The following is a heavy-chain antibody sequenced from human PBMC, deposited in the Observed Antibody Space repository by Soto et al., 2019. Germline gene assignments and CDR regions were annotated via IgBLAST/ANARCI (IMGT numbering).Heavy chain of an antibody. CDR3: AKDVANHIWDDFDI. CDR2: LSGSDFST. J-gene: IGHJ3*02. V-gene: IGHV3-23*01. CDR1: GFTFSSYA. D-gene: IGHD1-26*01. Sequence: GGSLRLSCAASGFTFSSYAMSWVRRAPGKGLEWVSGLSGSDFSTYYADSVKGRFTISRDNSKNTLYLQMNSLRVEDTALYYCAKDVANHIWDDFDIWGQGTMVTVSS.